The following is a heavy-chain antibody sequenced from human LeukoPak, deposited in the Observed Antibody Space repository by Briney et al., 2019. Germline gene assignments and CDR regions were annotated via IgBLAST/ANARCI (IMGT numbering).Heavy chain of an antibody. J-gene: IGHJ3*02. V-gene: IGHV3-23*01. D-gene: IGHD1-1*01. Sequence: PGGSLRLSCAASGFNFRNYGMNWVRQAPGKGLEWVSGISSSGGNTFYADSVKGRFTISRDNSKNTVYLQMNSLRAEGTAVYYCAKHTNWRGFDTWGQGTMVTVSS. CDR2: ISSSGGNT. CDR3: AKHTNWRGFDT. CDR1: GFNFRNYG.